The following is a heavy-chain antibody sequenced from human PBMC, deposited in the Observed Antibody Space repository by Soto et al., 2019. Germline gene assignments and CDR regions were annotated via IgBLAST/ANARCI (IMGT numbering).Heavy chain of an antibody. CDR2: IVVGSGNT. CDR1: GFTFTSSA. D-gene: IGHD3-22*01. Sequence: GASVKVSCKASGFTFTSSAMQWVRQARGQRLEWIGWIVVGSGNTNYAQKFQERVTITRDMSTSTAYMELSSLRSEDTAVYYCAADPYYYDSSGSPRWLYYYGMDVWGQGTTVTVSS. V-gene: IGHV1-58*02. CDR3: AADPYYYDSSGSPRWLYYYGMDV. J-gene: IGHJ6*02.